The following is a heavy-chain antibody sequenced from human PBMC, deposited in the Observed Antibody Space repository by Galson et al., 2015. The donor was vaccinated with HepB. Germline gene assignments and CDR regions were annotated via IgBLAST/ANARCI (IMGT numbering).Heavy chain of an antibody. J-gene: IGHJ3*02. CDR1: GYSFTSYW. V-gene: IGHV5-10-1*01. CDR3: ASRYCSGGSCRDAFDI. CDR2: IDPSVSYT. D-gene: IGHD2-15*01. Sequence: QSGAEVKKPGESLRISCKGSGYSFTSYWISWVRQMPGKGLEWMGRIDPSVSYTNYSPSFQGHVTISADKSISTAYLQWSSLKASDTAMYYCASRYCSGGSCRDAFDIWGQGTMVTVSS.